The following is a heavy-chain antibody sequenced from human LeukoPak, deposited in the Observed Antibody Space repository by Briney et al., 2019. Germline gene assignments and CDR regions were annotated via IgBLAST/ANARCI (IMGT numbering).Heavy chain of an antibody. CDR2: IKQDGSEK. J-gene: IGHJ6*03. Sequence: GGSLRLSCAASGFTFSSYWMSWVRQAPGKGLEWVANIKQDGSEKYYVDSVKGRFTISRDNAKNSLYLQMNSLRAEDAAVYYCASAHWYYYYMDVWGKGTTVTVSS. V-gene: IGHV3-7*01. CDR3: ASAHWYYYYMDV. CDR1: GFTFSSYW. D-gene: IGHD1-1*01.